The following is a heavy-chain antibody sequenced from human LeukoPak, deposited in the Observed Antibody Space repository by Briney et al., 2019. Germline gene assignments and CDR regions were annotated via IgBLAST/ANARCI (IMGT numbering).Heavy chain of an antibody. D-gene: IGHD6-13*01. CDR3: ARDSGGRVYNY. CDR2: IKQDGSET. CDR1: GFTFTTYW. J-gene: IGHJ4*02. Sequence: GGSLRLSCAASGFTFTTYWMTWVRQAPGKGLEWVANIKQDGSETYYVDSVKGRFTISRDNAKNSLYLQMNSLRAEDTAVYYCARDSGGRVYNYRGQGTLVTVSS. V-gene: IGHV3-7*03.